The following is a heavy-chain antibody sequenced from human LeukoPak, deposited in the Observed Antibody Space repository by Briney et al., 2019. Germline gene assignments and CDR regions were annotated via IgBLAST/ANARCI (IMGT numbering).Heavy chain of an antibody. CDR2: ISYDGTDT. V-gene: IGHV3-30-3*01. D-gene: IGHD3-16*01. CDR3: ARIRGGPIDY. J-gene: IGHJ4*02. Sequence: PGGSLRLSCAASGFTLSTHAMHWVRQAPGKGLEWVAVISYDGTDTYYADSVKGRFTISRDTSKNSLYLQMNSLRAEDTAVFYCARIRGGPIDYWGQGTLVTVSS. CDR1: GFTLSTHA.